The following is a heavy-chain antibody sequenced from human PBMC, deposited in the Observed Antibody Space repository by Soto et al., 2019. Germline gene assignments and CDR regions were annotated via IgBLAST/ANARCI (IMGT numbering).Heavy chain of an antibody. CDR1: GFTFSSYS. D-gene: IGHD4-4*01. CDR3: ARDLGYYSNYPSDWYFDL. CDR2: IRSSSSYI. Sequence: PGGTLRLSCAASGFTFSSYSMNWVRQAPGKGQEWFSCIRSSSSYIYYTDSVKGRFTISRDNAKNSLYLQMNSLRAEDTAVYYCARDLGYYSNYPSDWYFDLWGRGTLVTSPQ. V-gene: IGHV3-21*01. J-gene: IGHJ2*01.